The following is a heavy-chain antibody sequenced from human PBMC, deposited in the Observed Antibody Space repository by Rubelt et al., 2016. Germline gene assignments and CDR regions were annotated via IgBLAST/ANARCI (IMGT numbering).Heavy chain of an antibody. CDR3: VKRYYDFWSGGIDY. D-gene: IGHD3-3*01. V-gene: IGHV3-64D*09. CDR1: GFTFSSYA. J-gene: IGHJ4*02. CDR2: ISSNGGST. Sequence: GSGGGLVQPGGSLRLSCSASGFTFSSYAMHWVRQAPGKGLEYVSAISSNGGSTYYADSVKGRFTISRDNSKNTLYLQMSSLRAEDTAVYYCVKRYYDFWSGGIDYWGQGTLVTVSS.